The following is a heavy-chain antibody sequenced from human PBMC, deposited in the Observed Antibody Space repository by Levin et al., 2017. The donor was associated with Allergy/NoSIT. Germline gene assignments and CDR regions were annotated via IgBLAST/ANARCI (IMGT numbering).Heavy chain of an antibody. CDR1: GFTFTAYS. Sequence: GGSLRLSCVVSGFTFTAYSMNWVRQAPGKGLEWISYISSFSDTIYYADSVKGRFTISRDNAKNSLYLQMNSLRVEDTAMYYCARAWELRPTTSGWPDFWGQGTLVTVSS. CDR3: ARAWELRPTTSGWPDF. V-gene: IGHV3-48*01. J-gene: IGHJ4*02. D-gene: IGHD6-19*01. CDR2: ISSFSDTI.